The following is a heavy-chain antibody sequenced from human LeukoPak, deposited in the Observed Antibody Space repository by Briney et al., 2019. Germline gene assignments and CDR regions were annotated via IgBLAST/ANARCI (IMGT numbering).Heavy chain of an antibody. D-gene: IGHD1-7*01. CDR1: GFTSNSHW. Sequence: GRCLRLSCGASGFTSNSHWMHWVRQAPGKGLVWVSRINREGNDTIYADSVKGRFTISRDNAKNSLYLQMNSLRAEDTAVYYCARSSRELGGYAPWELMPPFDYWGQGTLVTVSS. CDR3: ARSSRELGGYAPWELMPPFDY. V-gene: IGHV3-74*01. J-gene: IGHJ4*02. CDR2: INREGNDT.